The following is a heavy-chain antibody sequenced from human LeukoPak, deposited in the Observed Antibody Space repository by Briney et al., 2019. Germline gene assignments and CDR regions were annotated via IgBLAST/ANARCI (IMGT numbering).Heavy chain of an antibody. CDR1: GYSFTSYW. CDR2: IYPGDSDT. CDR3: ARRPGAYYYDSSGSTGAFDI. J-gene: IGHJ3*02. Sequence: GESLKISCKGSGYSFTSYWIGWVRQMPGKGLEWMGIIYPGDSDTRYSPSFQGQVTISADKSISTAYLQWSSLKASDTAMYYCARRPGAYYYDSSGSTGAFDIWGQGTMVTVSS. V-gene: IGHV5-51*01. D-gene: IGHD3-22*01.